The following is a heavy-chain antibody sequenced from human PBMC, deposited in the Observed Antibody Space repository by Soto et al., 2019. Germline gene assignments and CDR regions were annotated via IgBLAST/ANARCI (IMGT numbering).Heavy chain of an antibody. Sequence: GVSLRLSCEASGFTFKESAMNCVRQAPGKWLEWVASISDTGASTWYAESVRGRLSTSRDNSNNTLYLQMNRLRGADTAIYYCAKGRGGGWAWYFDNWGQGTLVTVSS. J-gene: IGHJ4*02. D-gene: IGHD6-19*01. CDR3: AKGRGGGWAWYFDN. V-gene: IGHV3-23*01. CDR1: GFTFKESA. CDR2: ISDTGAST.